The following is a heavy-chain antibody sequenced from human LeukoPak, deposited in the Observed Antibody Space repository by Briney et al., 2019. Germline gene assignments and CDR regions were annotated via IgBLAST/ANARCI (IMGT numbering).Heavy chain of an antibody. V-gene: IGHV4-59*01. D-gene: IGHD2-15*01. CDR2: IYFSGTT. CDR3: ARGYCSGGSCHTFNY. CDR1: GDSISNYY. Sequence: PSETLSLTCTVSGDSISNYYWSWIRQPPGKGLEWIGFIYFSGTTNYNPSLKSRVTISVDTSKNQFCLKLSSVTAADTAVYYCARGYCSGGSCHTFNYWGQGTVVTVSS. J-gene: IGHJ4*02.